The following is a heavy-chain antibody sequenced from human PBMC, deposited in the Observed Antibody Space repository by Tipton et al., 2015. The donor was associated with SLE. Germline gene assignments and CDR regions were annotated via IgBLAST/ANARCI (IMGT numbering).Heavy chain of an antibody. V-gene: IGHV3-72*01. CDR3: ARGPYCTGGNCPGAFDI. Sequence: SLRLSCAASGFTLSSCWMNWVRQAPGKGLEWVGRTRSKPYGYSTEYAASVKGRFTVSRDDSKSLLFLQMNSLKTEDTGVYYCARGPYCTGGNCPGAFDIWGQGTVVTVFS. D-gene: IGHD2-8*02. J-gene: IGHJ3*02. CDR2: TRSKPYGYST. CDR1: GFTLSSCW.